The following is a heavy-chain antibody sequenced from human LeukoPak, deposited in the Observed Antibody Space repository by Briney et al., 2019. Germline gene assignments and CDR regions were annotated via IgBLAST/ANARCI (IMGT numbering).Heavy chain of an antibody. Sequence: ASVNVSCKASGYTFTSYDLNWVRQATGQGLEWMGWMNPNSGNTGYAQKFQGRVTMTRNTSISTAYMELSSLRSEDTAVYYCARADQHVEYSSSPFDYWGQGTLVTVSS. J-gene: IGHJ4*02. CDR1: GYTFTSYD. V-gene: IGHV1-8*01. CDR3: ARADQHVEYSSSPFDY. CDR2: MNPNSGNT. D-gene: IGHD6-6*01.